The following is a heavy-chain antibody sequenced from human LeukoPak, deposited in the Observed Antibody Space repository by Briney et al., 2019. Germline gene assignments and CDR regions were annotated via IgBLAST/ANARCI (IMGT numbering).Heavy chain of an antibody. CDR3: ARVSRYYYDSSGYYAYFDY. D-gene: IGHD3-22*01. J-gene: IGHJ4*02. CDR1: GYTFTSYY. V-gene: IGHV1-2*06. CDR2: INPNSGGT. Sequence: ASVKVSCKASGYTFTSYYMHWVRQAPGQGLEWMGRINPNSGGTNYAQKFQGRVTMTRDTSISTAYMELSRLRSDDTAVYYCARVSRYYYDSSGYYAYFDYWGQGTLVTVSS.